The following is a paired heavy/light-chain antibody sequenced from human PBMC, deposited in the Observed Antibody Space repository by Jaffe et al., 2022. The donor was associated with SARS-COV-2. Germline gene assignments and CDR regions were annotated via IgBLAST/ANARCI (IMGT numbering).Heavy chain of an antibody. Sequence: EVQLVESGGGLVQPGGSLRLSCAASGFTVSSNFMNWVRQAPGKGLEWVSIIYSSGSTYYADSVKGRFTISRDNSKNTLYLQMNSLRAEDTAVYYCAREREWESSDLFAPPYYGMDVWGQGTTVTVSS. D-gene: IGHD3-22*01. CDR2: IYSSGST. CDR1: GFTVSSNF. CDR3: AREREWESSDLFAPPYYGMDV. V-gene: IGHV3-66*02. J-gene: IGHJ6*02.
Light chain of an antibody. V-gene: IGLV3-19*01. Sequence: SSELTQDPAVSVALGQTVRITCQGDSLRSYYASWYQQKPGQAPVLVIYGKNKRPSGIPDRFSGSSSGNTASLTITGPQAEDEADYYCNSRDSSGNHLVFGGGTKLTVL. CDR3: NSRDSSGNHLV. J-gene: IGLJ2*01. CDR2: GKN. CDR1: SLRSYY.